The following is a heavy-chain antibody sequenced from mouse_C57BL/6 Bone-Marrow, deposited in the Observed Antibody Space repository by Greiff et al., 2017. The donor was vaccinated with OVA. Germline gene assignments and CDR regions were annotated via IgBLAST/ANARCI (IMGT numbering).Heavy chain of an antibody. Sequence: QVQLQQSGAELVRPGTSVKVSCKASGYAFTNYLIEWVKQRPGQGLEWIGVINPGSGGTNYNEKFKGKATLTADKSSSTAYMQLSSPTSEDSAVYFCARLGGHFAYWGQGTLVTVSA. CDR1: GYAFTNYL. V-gene: IGHV1-54*01. CDR3: ARLGGHFAY. J-gene: IGHJ3*01. D-gene: IGHD4-1*01. CDR2: INPGSGGT.